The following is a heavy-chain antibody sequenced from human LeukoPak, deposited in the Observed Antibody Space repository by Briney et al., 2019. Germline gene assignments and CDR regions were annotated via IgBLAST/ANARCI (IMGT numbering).Heavy chain of an antibody. J-gene: IGHJ4*02. CDR1: GDSISSGNYY. D-gene: IGHD6-13*01. Sequence: SETLSLTCTVSGDSISSGNYYWTWIRQPAGKGLEWIGSIYHSGSTYYNPSLKSRVTISVDTSKNQFSLKLSSVTAADTAVYYCARAGGAAADWFAFDYWGQGTLVTVSS. CDR3: ARAGGAAADWFAFDY. CDR2: IYHSGST. V-gene: IGHV4-38-2*02.